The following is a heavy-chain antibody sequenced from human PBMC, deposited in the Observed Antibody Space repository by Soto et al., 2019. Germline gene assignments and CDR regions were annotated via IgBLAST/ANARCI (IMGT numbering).Heavy chain of an antibody. Sequence: QAQQVDSGGGAVQPGRSLRLSCAAPGFTFTTYGMHWVRQAPGKGLEWVAVISYDGRSKYYADSVKGRFTVSRDNSNNTVYLQLNSLRAEDTAVYYCAKDTFAYCSGGSCLYYYGMDVWGQGTTVTVSS. CDR3: AKDTFAYCSGGSCLYYYGMDV. V-gene: IGHV3-30*18. CDR2: ISYDGRSK. J-gene: IGHJ6*02. CDR1: GFTFTTYG. D-gene: IGHD2-15*01.